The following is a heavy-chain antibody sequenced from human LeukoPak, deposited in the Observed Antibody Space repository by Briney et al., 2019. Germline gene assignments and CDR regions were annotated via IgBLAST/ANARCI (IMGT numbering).Heavy chain of an antibody. Sequence: ASVKVSCKASGGTFSSYAISWVRQAPGQGLEWMGGIIPIFGTANYAQKFQGRVTITADESTSTAYMELSSLRSEDTAVYYCARDLNGRYYEQKWFDPWGQGTLVTVSS. CDR1: GGTFSSYA. J-gene: IGHJ5*02. D-gene: IGHD1-26*01. V-gene: IGHV1-69*13. CDR2: IIPIFGTA. CDR3: ARDLNGRYYEQKWFDP.